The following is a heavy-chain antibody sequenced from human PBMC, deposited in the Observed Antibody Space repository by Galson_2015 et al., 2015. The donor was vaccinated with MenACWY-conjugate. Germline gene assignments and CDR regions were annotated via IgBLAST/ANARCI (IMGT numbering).Heavy chain of an antibody. J-gene: IGHJ4*02. CDR2: IRSAGST. Sequence: SLRLSCAASGFSVSSYYMSWVRQAPGKGPEWISVIRSAGSTVYAGSVQGRFTISRDTSKNAVFLQMSNLRAEDTAVYYCARDCSGGGCSYFFDYWGQGTLVTVSS. V-gene: IGHV3-53*01. CDR1: GFSVSSYY. CDR3: ARDCSGGGCSYFFDY. D-gene: IGHD2-15*01.